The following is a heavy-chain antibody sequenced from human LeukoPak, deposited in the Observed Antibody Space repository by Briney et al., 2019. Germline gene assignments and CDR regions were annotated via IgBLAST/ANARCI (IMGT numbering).Heavy chain of an antibody. CDR2: IYYSGST. CDR3: ARFYILNFFDP. V-gene: IGHV4-39*07. J-gene: IGHJ5*02. CDR1: GDSISSSSYF. D-gene: IGHD2/OR15-2a*01. Sequence: SETLSLTCTASGDSISSSSYFWGWIRQPPGKGLEWIGSIYYSGSTSYSPSLKSRVTISVDTSKSQFSLKLTSVTAADTAVYFCARFYILNFFDPWGPGALVTVSS.